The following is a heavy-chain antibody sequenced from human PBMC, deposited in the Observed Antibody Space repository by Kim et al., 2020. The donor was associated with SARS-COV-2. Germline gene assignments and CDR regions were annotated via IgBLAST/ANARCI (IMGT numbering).Heavy chain of an antibody. CDR1: GFTFSSYA. CDR2: ISGSGGST. V-gene: IGHV3-23*01. CDR3: AKDGEDYYDSSGYYSVDY. Sequence: GGSLRLSCAASGFTFSSYAMSWVRQAPGKGLEWVSAISGSGGSTYYADSVKGRFTISRDNSKNTLYLQMNSLRAEDTAVYYCAKDGEDYYDSSGYYSVDYSGEGTLVTVSS. D-gene: IGHD3-22*01. J-gene: IGHJ4*02.